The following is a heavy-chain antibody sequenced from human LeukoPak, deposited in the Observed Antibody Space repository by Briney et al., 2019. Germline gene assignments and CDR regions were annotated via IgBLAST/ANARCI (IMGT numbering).Heavy chain of an antibody. Sequence: GGSLRLSCAASGFTFDDYAMHWVRQAPGKGLEWVSLISWDGGSTYYADSVKGRFTISRDNSKNSLYLQMNSLKAEDTALYYYAKAALGSPYDYWGQGTLVTVSS. J-gene: IGHJ4*02. D-gene: IGHD3-10*01. V-gene: IGHV3-43D*04. CDR2: ISWDGGST. CDR1: GFTFDDYA. CDR3: AKAALGSPYDY.